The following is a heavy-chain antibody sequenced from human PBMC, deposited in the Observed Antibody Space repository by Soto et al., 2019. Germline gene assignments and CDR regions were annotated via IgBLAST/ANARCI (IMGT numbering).Heavy chain of an antibody. Sequence: PSETLSLTCTVSGGSISSYYWSWIRQPPGKGLEWIGYIYYSGSTNYNPSLKSRVTISVDTSKNQFSLKLSSVTAADTAVYYCARDLGSGGDYWGQGTLVTVSS. J-gene: IGHJ4*02. CDR1: GGSISSYY. D-gene: IGHD3-10*01. CDR2: IYYSGST. V-gene: IGHV4-59*01. CDR3: ARDLGSGGDY.